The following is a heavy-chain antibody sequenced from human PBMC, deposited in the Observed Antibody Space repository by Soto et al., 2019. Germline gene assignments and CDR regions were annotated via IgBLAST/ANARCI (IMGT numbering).Heavy chain of an antibody. CDR1: GFSFGYYW. CDR2: INGNADNS. D-gene: IGHD6-19*01. J-gene: IGHJ4*02. V-gene: IGHV3-74*01. CDR3: VRDFRGAVAGSEFDH. Sequence: VQLVESGGGLVQPGGSLRLSCAASGFSFGYYWMHWVRQVPGEGLAWVSRINGNADNSDYADSVKGRFTISRDNAMNRLYLQMDSLRADDTGVYYCVRDFRGAVAGSEFDHWGQGTLVTVSS.